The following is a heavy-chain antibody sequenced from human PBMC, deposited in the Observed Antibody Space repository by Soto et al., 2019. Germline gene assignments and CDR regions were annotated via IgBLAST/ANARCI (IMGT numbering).Heavy chain of an antibody. D-gene: IGHD6-19*01. CDR3: ARSREQWLVDAFDI. Sequence: SETLSLTCVVYGGSLTGYYWRWIRQPPGRGLEWIGEINPTGSPKYNPSLMSRVTISVDTSKNQFSMKLSSVTAADTAVFYCARSREQWLVDAFDIWGQGTMVTVSS. CDR2: INPTGSP. CDR1: GGSLTGYY. V-gene: IGHV4-34*01. J-gene: IGHJ3*02.